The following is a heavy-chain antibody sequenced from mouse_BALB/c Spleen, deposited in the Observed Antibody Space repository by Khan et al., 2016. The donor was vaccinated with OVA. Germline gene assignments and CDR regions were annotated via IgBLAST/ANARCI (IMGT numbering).Heavy chain of an antibody. Sequence: EVKLLESGPGLVKPSQSLSLTCTVTGYSITSEFAWNWIRQFPGNKLEWMGYISYSGNTRYNPSLKSLISITRDTSRNQFFLQLNSVTTEDTATYYCARKDYYDYDPFPYWGQGTLVTVS. CDR3: ARKDYYDYDPFPY. J-gene: IGHJ3*01. CDR2: ISYSGNT. CDR1: GYSITSEFA. V-gene: IGHV3-2*02. D-gene: IGHD2-4*01.